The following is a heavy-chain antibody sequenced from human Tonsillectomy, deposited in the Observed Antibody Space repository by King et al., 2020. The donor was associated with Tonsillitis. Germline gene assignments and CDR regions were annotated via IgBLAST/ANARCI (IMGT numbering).Heavy chain of an antibody. V-gene: IGHV1-2*02. CDR3: ARGRRREDYARGTYRDVDY. CDR2: ISPNSGGT. CDR1: GYTFTAYF. J-gene: IGHJ4*02. D-gene: IGHD3-16*02. Sequence: QLVQSGAEVKKPGASVKVSCKASGYTFTAYFMHWVRQAPGQGLEWLGWISPNSGGTTYAQKFQGRGTMTRDTSINTAYMEVSRLRSDDTAVYYCARGRRREDYARGTYRDVDYWGQGTLVTVSS.